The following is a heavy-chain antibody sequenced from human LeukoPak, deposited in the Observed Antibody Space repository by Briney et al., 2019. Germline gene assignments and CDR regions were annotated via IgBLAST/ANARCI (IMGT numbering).Heavy chain of an antibody. Sequence: ASVKVSCEVSGNTLTELSMHWVRQAPGKGLEWMGGFDPEDGETIYAQKFQGRVTMTEDTSTDTAYMELSSLRSEDTAVYYCATGNWNDVLPGYWGQGTLVTVSS. V-gene: IGHV1-24*01. CDR2: FDPEDGET. CDR3: ATGNWNDVLPGY. D-gene: IGHD1-1*01. J-gene: IGHJ4*02. CDR1: GNTLTELS.